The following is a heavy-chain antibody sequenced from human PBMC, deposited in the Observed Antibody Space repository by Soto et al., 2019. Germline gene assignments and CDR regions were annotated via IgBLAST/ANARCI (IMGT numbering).Heavy chain of an antibody. CDR1: GISFSTSW. CDR2: IKEDGTKQ. CDR3: ARDGGRQGYM. J-gene: IGHJ4*02. V-gene: IGHV3-7*01. Sequence: EVQLVESGGNLVQPGGSLRLSCAASGISFSTSWMTWVRQAPGKGLEWVANIKEDGTKQFYADSVKGRFTISRDNAKNSLYLQMNNLRVEDTAVYYCARDGGRQGYMWGQGTLATVSS. D-gene: IGHD1-1*01.